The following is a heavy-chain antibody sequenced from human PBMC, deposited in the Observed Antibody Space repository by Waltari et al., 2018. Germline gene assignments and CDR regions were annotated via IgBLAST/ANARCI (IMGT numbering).Heavy chain of an antibody. Sequence: QVQLVESGGGVVQPGRSLRLSCAASGFTFSSYAMHWVRQAPGKGLEWVAVISYDGSNKYCADSVKGRFTISRDNSKNTLYLQMNSLRAEDTAVYYCARAGRGSGTYWGQGTLVTVSS. CDR2: ISYDGSNK. CDR1: GFTFSSYA. CDR3: ARAGRGSGTY. D-gene: IGHD3-10*01. V-gene: IGHV3-30-3*01. J-gene: IGHJ4*02.